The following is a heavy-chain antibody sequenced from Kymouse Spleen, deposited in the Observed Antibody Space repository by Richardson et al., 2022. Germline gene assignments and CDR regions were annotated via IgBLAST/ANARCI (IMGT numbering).Heavy chain of an antibody. D-gene: IGHD6-6*01. Sequence: QVQLQESGPGLVKPSETLSLTCTVSGGSVSSGSYYWSWIRQPPGKGLEWIGYIYYSGSTNYNPSLKSRVTISVDTSKNQFSLKLSSVTAADTAVYYCARRGSSSRGFDYWGQGTLVTVSS. CDR3: ARRGSSSRGFDY. J-gene: IGHJ4*02. CDR2: IYYSGST. V-gene: IGHV4-61*01. CDR1: GGSVSSGSYY.